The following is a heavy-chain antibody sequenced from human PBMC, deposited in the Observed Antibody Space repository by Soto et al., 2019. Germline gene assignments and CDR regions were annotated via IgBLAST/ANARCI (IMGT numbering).Heavy chain of an antibody. D-gene: IGHD3-3*01. Sequence: GGSLRLSCAASGFAFNIYSMNFVRQSPGKGLEWVSYMSTSGSAIYDADSVKGRFTISRDNAKNSVFLQMNTLRDEDAAVYYCAREAASGSDYWGQGTLVTVSS. CDR2: MSTSGSAI. V-gene: IGHV3-48*02. CDR1: GFAFNIYS. J-gene: IGHJ4*02. CDR3: AREAASGSDY.